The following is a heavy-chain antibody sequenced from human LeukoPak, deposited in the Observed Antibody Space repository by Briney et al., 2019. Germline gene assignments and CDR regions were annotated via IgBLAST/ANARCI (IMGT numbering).Heavy chain of an antibody. J-gene: IGHJ5*02. CDR3: ARDFFKVGGYGQNWFDP. Sequence: GASVTVSCKASGYTFTSYGISWVRQAPGQGLEWMGWISAYNGNTNYAQKLQGRVTMTTDTSTSTAYMELRSLRSDDTAVYYCARDFFKVGGYGQNWFDPWGQGTLVTVSS. CDR2: ISAYNGNT. V-gene: IGHV1-18*01. CDR1: GYTFTSYG. D-gene: IGHD5-18*01.